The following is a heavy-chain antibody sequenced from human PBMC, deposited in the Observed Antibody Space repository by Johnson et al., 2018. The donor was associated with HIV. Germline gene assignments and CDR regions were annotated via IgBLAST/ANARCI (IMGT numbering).Heavy chain of an antibody. CDR3: ASFEYSSSSDPVEDEVNAFDI. D-gene: IGHD6-6*01. V-gene: IGHV3-66*02. J-gene: IGHJ3*02. CDR1: GLTVSSNY. CDR2: IYSGGST. Sequence: VQLVESGGGLVQPGGSLRLSCAASGLTVSSNYMTWVRQGPGKGLEWVSVIYSGGSTYYADSVKGRFTISRDNSKNTLYLQMNSLRVEDTDVYYCASFEYSSSSDPVEDEVNAFDIWGQGTMVTVSS.